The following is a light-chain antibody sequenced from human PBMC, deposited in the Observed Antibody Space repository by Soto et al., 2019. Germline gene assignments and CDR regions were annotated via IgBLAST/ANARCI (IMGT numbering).Light chain of an antibody. J-gene: IGKJ5*01. CDR3: QQSYSTPIT. CDR1: QSIASY. CDR2: AAS. Sequence: DIQMTQSPYSLSAFVGDRVTITCRASQSIASYSNWHQQKPGKAPKFLIYAASTLQSGVPSMFSGSGSGTDLTLTISSLQPEDFATYVCQQSYSTPITFGQGTRLAI. V-gene: IGKV1-39*01.